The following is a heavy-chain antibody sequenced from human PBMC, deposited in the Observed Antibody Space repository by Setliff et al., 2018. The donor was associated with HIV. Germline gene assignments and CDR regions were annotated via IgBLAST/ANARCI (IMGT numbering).Heavy chain of an antibody. CDR1: GGTISTVNW. CDR2: IDHSGGS. CDR3: ARGYHLLNPDY. Sequence: SETLSLTCAVSGGTISTVNWWTWVRQPPGKGLEWIGEIDHSGGSKYNPSLTGRVTMSVDKSKNQFSLNLYSVTAADTAVYYCARGYHLLNPDYWGQGTLVTVSS. D-gene: IGHD2-2*02. V-gene: IGHV4-4*02. J-gene: IGHJ4*02.